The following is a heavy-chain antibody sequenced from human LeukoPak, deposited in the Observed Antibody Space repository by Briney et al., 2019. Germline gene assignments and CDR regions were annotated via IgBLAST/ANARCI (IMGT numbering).Heavy chain of an antibody. V-gene: IGHV4-59*01. D-gene: IGHD3-9*01. J-gene: IGHJ4*02. Sequence: SETLSLTCTVCVGPISSYYWSWLRQPPGKGLEWIGYIYYSGSTNYNPSLKSRVTISVDTSKNQLYLKLSSVTAVDTAMFYCGGNSGYDILTGWISGFDYWGQGTLVTVSS. CDR1: VGPISSYY. CDR3: GGNSGYDILTGWISGFDY. CDR2: IYYSGST.